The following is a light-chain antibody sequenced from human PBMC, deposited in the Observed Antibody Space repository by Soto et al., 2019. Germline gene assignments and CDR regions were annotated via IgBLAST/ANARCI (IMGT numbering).Light chain of an antibody. CDR3: QSYDSSLSAWV. V-gene: IGLV1-40*01. Sequence: QLVLTQPPSVSGAPGQRVTISCTGSSSNIGAGYDVHWYQQLPGTSPKLLISANTNRPSEVPDRFSGSKSATSASLAITGLQPEDEADYYCQSYDSSLSAWVFGGGTKVTVL. CDR2: ANT. CDR1: SSNIGAGYD. J-gene: IGLJ3*02.